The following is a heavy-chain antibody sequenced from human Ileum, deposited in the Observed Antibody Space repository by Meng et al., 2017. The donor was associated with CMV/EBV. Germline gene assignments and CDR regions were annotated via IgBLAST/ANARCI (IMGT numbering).Heavy chain of an antibody. V-gene: IGHV3-30*02. Sequence: TFNTFGMDWVRQAPGKGLEWVASIRYDGSDQSFADAVEGRFTISRDNSKNTVELQMNSLRSDDTAVYYCAKPAPVVEPSALRGDWFDTWGQGTLVTVSS. CDR1: TFNTFG. J-gene: IGHJ5*02. CDR2: IRYDGSDQ. D-gene: IGHD2-2*02. CDR3: AKPAPVVEPSALRGDWFDT.